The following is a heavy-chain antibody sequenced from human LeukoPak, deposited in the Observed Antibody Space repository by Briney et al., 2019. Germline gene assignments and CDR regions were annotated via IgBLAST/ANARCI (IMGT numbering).Heavy chain of an antibody. CDR2: IYTSGST. CDR3: ASSGSYPGGFWYFDL. J-gene: IGHJ2*01. V-gene: IGHV4-61*02. D-gene: IGHD1-26*01. CDR1: GGSISSSSYY. Sequence: SETLSLTCTVSGGSISSSSYYWSWIRHPAGKGLEWIGRIYTSGSTNYNPSLKSRVTMSVDTSKNQFSLKLSSVTAADTAVYYCASSGSYPGGFWYFDLWGRGTLVTVSS.